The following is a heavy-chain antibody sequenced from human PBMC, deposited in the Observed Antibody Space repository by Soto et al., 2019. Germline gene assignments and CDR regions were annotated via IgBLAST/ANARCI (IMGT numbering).Heavy chain of an antibody. CDR1: GGSISSGGYY. Sequence: QVQLQESGPGLVKPSQTLSLTCTVSGGSISSGGYYWSWIRQHPGKGPEWIGYIYYSGSTYYTPSLKSRVTISVDTSTIQFALKLSSVTAADTAVYDCARDFVPPHQHPYYFDYWGQGTLVTVSS. V-gene: IGHV4-31*03. CDR3: ARDFVPPHQHPYYFDY. D-gene: IGHD3-10*02. CDR2: IYYSGST. J-gene: IGHJ4*02.